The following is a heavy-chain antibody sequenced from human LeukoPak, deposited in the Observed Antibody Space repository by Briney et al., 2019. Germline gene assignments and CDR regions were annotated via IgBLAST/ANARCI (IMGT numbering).Heavy chain of an antibody. CDR1: GGSISSSSYY. CDR2: IYYSGST. V-gene: IGHV4-39*01. Sequence: SETLSLTCTVSGGSISSSSYYWGWIRQPPGKGLEWIGSIYYSGSTYYNPSLKSRVTISVDTSKNQFSLKLSSVTAADTAVYYCARPGIVVVSAAGVRVKYYYYMDVWGKGTTVTVSS. D-gene: IGHD2-2*01. CDR3: ARPGIVVVSAAGVRVKYYYYMDV. J-gene: IGHJ6*03.